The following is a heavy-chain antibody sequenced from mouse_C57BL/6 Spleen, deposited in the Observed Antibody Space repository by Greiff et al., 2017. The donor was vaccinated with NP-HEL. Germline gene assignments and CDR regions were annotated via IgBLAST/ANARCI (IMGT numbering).Heavy chain of an antibody. D-gene: IGHD2-5*01. V-gene: IGHV1-54*01. Sequence: VQLQQSGAELVRPGTSVKVSCKASGYAFTNYLIEWVKQRPGQGLEWIGVINPGSGGTNYNEKFKGKATLTADKSSSTAYMQLSSLTSEDSAVYFCARREAYYSNYSWFAYWGQGTLVTVSA. J-gene: IGHJ3*01. CDR2: INPGSGGT. CDR3: ARREAYYSNYSWFAY. CDR1: GYAFTNYL.